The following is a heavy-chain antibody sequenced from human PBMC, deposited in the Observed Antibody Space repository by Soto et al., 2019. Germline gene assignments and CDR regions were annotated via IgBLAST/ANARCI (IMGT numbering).Heavy chain of an antibody. Sequence: ASETLSLTCAVSGGSISSGGYSWSWIRQPPWKGLEWIGYIYHSGSTYYNPSLKSRVTISVDRSKNQFSLKLSSVTAADTAVYYCARATSPGYCSGGSCENLEYYSYYGMDVWGQGXMVTVYS. J-gene: IGHJ6*02. CDR2: IYHSGST. D-gene: IGHD2-15*01. V-gene: IGHV4-30-2*01. CDR1: GGSISSGGYS. CDR3: ARATSPGYCSGGSCENLEYYSYYGMDV.